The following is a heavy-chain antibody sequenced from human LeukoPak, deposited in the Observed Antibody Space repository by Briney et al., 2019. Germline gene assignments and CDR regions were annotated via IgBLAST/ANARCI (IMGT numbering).Heavy chain of an antibody. Sequence: GGSLRLSCAASGYTFSSYAMHWVRQAPGEGLEYVSAISSNGGGTYYAQSVWGRFPISRDNSKNTLYLQMGTRRAEDMAVYYCARDGHYYGSGSYYRDYYYYGMDVGGQGTTVTLSS. CDR2: ISSNGGGT. CDR3: ARDGHYYGSGSYYRDYYYYGMDV. CDR1: GYTFSSYA. V-gene: IGHV3-64*01. D-gene: IGHD3-10*01. J-gene: IGHJ6*02.